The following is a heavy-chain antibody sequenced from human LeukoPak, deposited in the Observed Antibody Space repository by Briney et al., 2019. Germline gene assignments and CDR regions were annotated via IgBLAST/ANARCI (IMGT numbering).Heavy chain of an antibody. CDR3: ARGPPLFDP. CDR2: ISTGGDTT. J-gene: IGHJ5*02. Sequence: GGSLRLSCAVSGFTFSDNSMNWVRQPPGKGLEWISYISTGGDTTYYADSVKGRFTISSDNAKKSLYLQMNSLRVEDTAVYYCARGPPLFDPWGQGTLVTVSS. CDR1: GFTFSDNS. V-gene: IGHV3-48*01.